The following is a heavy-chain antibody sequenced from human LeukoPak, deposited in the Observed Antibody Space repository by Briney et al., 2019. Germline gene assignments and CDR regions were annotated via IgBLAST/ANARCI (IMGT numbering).Heavy chain of an antibody. CDR1: GYTSTSFF. J-gene: IGHJ4*02. D-gene: IGHD4-17*01. Sequence: GASVKVSCRASGYTSTSFFMHWLRQAPGQGPEWMGIINPRGGSTDYSQKFQGRVTMTTDTSTSTAYMELRSLRSDDTAVYYCARDSPNPTVTTKGPDYWGQGTLVTVSS. CDR3: ARDSPNPTVTTKGPDY. V-gene: IGHV1-46*01. CDR2: INPRGGST.